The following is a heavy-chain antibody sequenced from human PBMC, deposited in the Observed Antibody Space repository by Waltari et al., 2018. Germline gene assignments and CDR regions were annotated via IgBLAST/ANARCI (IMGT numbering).Heavy chain of an antibody. CDR3: ASQWLRFLYYMDV. J-gene: IGHJ6*03. CDR1: GFTFRSYA. CDR2: ISYDGSNK. Sequence: QVQLVESGGGVVQPGRSLRLSCAASGFTFRSYAMHWVRQAPGKGLEWVAVISYDGSNKYYADSVKGRFTISRDNSKNTLYLQMNSLRAEDTAVYYCASQWLRFLYYMDVWGKGTTVTVSS. D-gene: IGHD5-12*01. V-gene: IGHV3-30-3*01.